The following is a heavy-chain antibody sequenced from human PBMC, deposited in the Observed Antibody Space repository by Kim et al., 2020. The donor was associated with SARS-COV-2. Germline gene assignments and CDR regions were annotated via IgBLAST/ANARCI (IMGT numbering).Heavy chain of an antibody. J-gene: IGHJ5*02. CDR2: IYYSGST. CDR1: GGSISSSSYY. D-gene: IGHD3-3*01. V-gene: IGHV4-39*01. CDR3: ARHSLRCLEWANWCDP. Sequence: SETLSLTCTVSGGSISSSSYYWGWIRQPPGKGLEWIGSIYYSGSTYYNPSLKSRVTISVDTSKNQFSLKLSSVTAADTAVYYCARHSLRCLEWANWCDPWGQGTLVTVSS.